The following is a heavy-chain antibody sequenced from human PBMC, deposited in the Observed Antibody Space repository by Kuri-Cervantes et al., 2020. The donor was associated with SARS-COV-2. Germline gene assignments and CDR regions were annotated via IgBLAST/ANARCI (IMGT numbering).Heavy chain of an antibody. CDR1: GFTFSSYA. CDR2: ISGSGGST. J-gene: IGHJ4*02. D-gene: IGHD3-3*01. CDR3: AKVGSGYYRFDC. V-gene: IGHV3-23*01. Sequence: GESLKISCAASGFTFSSYAMSWVRQAPGKGLEWVSAISGSGGSTYYADSVKGRFTISRDNSKNTLYLQMNSLRAEDTAVYYCAKVGSGYYRFDCWGQGTLVTVSS.